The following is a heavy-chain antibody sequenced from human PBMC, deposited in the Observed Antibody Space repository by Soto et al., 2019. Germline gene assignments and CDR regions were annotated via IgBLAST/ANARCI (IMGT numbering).Heavy chain of an antibody. CDR3: AKDVGDIVVVVAATSAFDI. CDR2: ISYDGSNK. V-gene: IGHV3-30*18. Sequence: QVQLVESGGGVVQPGRSLRLSCAASGFTFSSYGMHWVRQAPGKGLEWVAVISYDGSNKYYADSVKGRFTISRDNSKNTRHLQMNSLRAEDTAVYYGAKDVGDIVVVVAATSAFDIWGQGTMVTVSS. CDR1: GFTFSSYG. D-gene: IGHD2-15*01. J-gene: IGHJ3*02.